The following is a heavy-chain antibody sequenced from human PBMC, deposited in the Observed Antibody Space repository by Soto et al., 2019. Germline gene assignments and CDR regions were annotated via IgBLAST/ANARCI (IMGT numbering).Heavy chain of an antibody. V-gene: IGHV3-74*01. CDR3: ALSHTVTTDY. CDR1: GLTFSSYW. Sequence: EVQLVESGGGLVQPGGSLRLSCAASGLTFSSYWMHWVRQAPGKGLVWVSRINSAGSSTSYADSVKGRFTISRDNAKNTLYLQMNSLRDEDTDVYYCALSHTVTTDYWGQGTLVTVS. J-gene: IGHJ4*02. D-gene: IGHD4-17*01. CDR2: INSAGSST.